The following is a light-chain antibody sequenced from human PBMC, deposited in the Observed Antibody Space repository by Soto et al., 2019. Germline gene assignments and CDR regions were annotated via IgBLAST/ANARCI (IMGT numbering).Light chain of an antibody. J-gene: IGKJ4*01. Sequence: IVVAQAADSVAWSLDESATIIVKWIPSVLYSSNNKNYLAWYQQKPGQPPKLLIYWASTRESGVPDRFSGSGSGTDFTLTISSLQAEDVAVYYCQQYYSTPLTFGGGTKVDIK. V-gene: IGKV4-1*01. CDR2: WAS. CDR1: PSVLYSSNNKNY. CDR3: QQYYSTPLT.